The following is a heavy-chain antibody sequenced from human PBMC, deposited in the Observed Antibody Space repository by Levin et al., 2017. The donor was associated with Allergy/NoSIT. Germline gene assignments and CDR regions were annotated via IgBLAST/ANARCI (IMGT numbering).Heavy chain of an antibody. J-gene: IGHJ4*02. D-gene: IGHD2-15*01. Sequence: QTLSLTCPFSGFSLSTSGMCVSWIRQPPGKALEWLALIDWDDDKYYSTSLKTRLTISKDTSKNQVVLTMTNMDPVDTATYYCARSLYCSGGSCYVQAFDYWGQGTLVTVSS. CDR2: IDWDDDK. CDR1: GFSLSTSGMC. V-gene: IGHV2-70*01. CDR3: ARSLYCSGGSCYVQAFDY.